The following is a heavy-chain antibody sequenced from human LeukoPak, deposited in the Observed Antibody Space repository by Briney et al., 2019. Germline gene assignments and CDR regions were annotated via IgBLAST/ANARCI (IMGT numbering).Heavy chain of an antibody. J-gene: IGHJ6*03. V-gene: IGHV3-21*01. Sequence: GGSLRLSCAASGFTFSSYSMNWVRQAPGKGLEWVSSISSSSSYIYYADSVKGRFTISRDNAKNSLYLQMNSLRAEDTAVYYCARDPLWFGEFEYYYYMDVWGKGTTVTISS. D-gene: IGHD3-10*01. CDR1: GFTFSSYS. CDR2: ISSSSSYI. CDR3: ARDPLWFGEFEYYYYMDV.